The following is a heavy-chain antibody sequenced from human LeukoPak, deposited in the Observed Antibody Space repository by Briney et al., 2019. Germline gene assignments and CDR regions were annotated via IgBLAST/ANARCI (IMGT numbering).Heavy chain of an antibody. J-gene: IGHJ4*02. V-gene: IGHV3-30*02. CDR3: AKDVPAAYFDY. Sequence: SMKGRFTISRDNSKTTLYLQVNSLRAEDTAVYYCAKDVPAAYFDYWGQGTLVTVSS. D-gene: IGHD2-2*01.